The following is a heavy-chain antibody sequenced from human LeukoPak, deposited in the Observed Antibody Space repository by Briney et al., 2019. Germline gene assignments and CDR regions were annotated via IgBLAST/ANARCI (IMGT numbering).Heavy chain of an antibody. CDR3: ARGPYDFWSGPSRFDP. J-gene: IGHJ5*02. Sequence: PSETLSLTCTVSGYSISSGYYWGWIRQPPGKGLEWIGSIYHRGNTYYNPSLKSRVTISADTSKNHFSLKLSSVTAADTAVYYCARGPYDFWSGPSRFDPWGQGTLVTVSS. V-gene: IGHV4-38-2*02. CDR2: IYHRGNT. D-gene: IGHD3-3*01. CDR1: GYSISSGYY.